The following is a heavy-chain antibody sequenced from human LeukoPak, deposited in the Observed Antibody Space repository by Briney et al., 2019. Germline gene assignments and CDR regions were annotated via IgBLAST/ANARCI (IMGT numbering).Heavy chain of an antibody. J-gene: IGHJ4*02. D-gene: IGHD3-22*01. CDR1: GGSISSSSYY. CDR3: ARERMDYYDSSGYLDY. CDR2: IYYSGST. Sequence: PSETLSLTCTVSGGSISSSSYYWGWIRQPPGKGLEWIGSIYYSGSTYYNPSLKSRVTISVDTSKNQFSLKLSSVTAADTAVYYCARERMDYYDSSGYLDYWGQGTLVTVSS. V-gene: IGHV4-39*07.